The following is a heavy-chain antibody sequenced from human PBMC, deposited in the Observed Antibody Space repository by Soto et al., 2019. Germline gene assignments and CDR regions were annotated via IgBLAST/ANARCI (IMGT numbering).Heavy chain of an antibody. CDR3: ARRRASSWYLGGYLDY. V-gene: IGHV3-11*06. J-gene: IGHJ4*02. CDR1: GFTFSDYY. Sequence: PGGSLRLSCAASGFTFSDYYMAWIRQAPGKGLEWVSYIVIGSDYTNYADSVKGRFTISRDNAKNSLYLEMDSLRAEDTAVYYCARRRASSWYLGGYLDYWGLGTLVTV. CDR2: IVIGSDYT. D-gene: IGHD3-16*01.